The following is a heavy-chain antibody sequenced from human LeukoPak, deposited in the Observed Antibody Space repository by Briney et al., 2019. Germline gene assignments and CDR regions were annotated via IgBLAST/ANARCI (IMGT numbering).Heavy chain of an antibody. J-gene: IGHJ4*02. D-gene: IGHD3-22*01. CDR2: ISGSGGST. V-gene: IGHV3-23*01. CDR3: AKAGDSSGYYYSPARPTH. Sequence: PGGSLRLSCAASGFTLSSYAMSWVRQAPGKGLEWVSAISGSGGSTYYADSVKGRFTISRDNSKNTLYLQMNSLRAEDTAVYYCAKAGDSSGYYYSPARPTHWGQGTLVTVSS. CDR1: GFTLSSYA.